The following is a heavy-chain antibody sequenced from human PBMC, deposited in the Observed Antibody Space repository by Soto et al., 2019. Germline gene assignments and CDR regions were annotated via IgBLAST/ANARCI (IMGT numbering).Heavy chain of an antibody. V-gene: IGHV3-30*18. CDR1: GFPFSIYG. CDR2: ISYDGSNK. J-gene: IGHJ4*02. Sequence: GGSLRLSCAASGFPFSIYGMHLVRQSPGKGLEWVAFISYDGSNKYYADSVKGRFTISRDNSKDTLYLQMNSLRAEDKAVYYFAKDLYDSSGYYRLFSGADYWGQGTLFTVSS. D-gene: IGHD3-22*01. CDR3: AKDLYDSSGYYRLFSGADY.